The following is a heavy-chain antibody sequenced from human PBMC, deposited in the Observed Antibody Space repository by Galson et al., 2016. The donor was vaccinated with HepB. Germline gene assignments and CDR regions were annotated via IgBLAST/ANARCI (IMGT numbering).Heavy chain of an antibody. CDR1: GYTFTGYY. D-gene: IGHD1-26*01. CDR2: INPDSGVT. Sequence: SVKVSCKASGYTFTGYYMHWVRQAPGQGLEWMGWINPDSGVTSYARKFQGRVTMTRDTSISTVYMELSRLKSDDTAIYYCARDRYSGSYYVGAFDIWGQGTMVTVSS. CDR3: ARDRYSGSYYVGAFDI. J-gene: IGHJ3*02. V-gene: IGHV1-2*02.